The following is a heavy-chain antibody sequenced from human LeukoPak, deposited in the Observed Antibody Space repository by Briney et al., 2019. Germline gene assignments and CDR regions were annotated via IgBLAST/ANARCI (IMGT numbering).Heavy chain of an antibody. J-gene: IGHJ6*03. CDR1: GYTFIDYY. V-gene: IGHV1-2*02. Sequence: ASVKVSCKASGYTFIDYYIHWVRQAPGQGLEWMGWINPNSAGTNYAQKFQGRVTMTRDTSISTAYMELSRLRSDDTAVYYCARDWQSSSWYTYYYYYYMDVWGKGTTVTVSS. CDR2: INPNSAGT. CDR3: ARDWQSSSWYTYYYYYYMDV. D-gene: IGHD6-13*01.